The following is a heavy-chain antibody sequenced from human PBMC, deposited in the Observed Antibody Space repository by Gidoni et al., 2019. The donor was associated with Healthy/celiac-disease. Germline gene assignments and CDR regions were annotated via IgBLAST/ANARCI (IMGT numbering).Heavy chain of an antibody. Sequence: QVQLHESGPGLVKPSEPLSLTCTVSGGSISSYYWSWIRQHPGKGLEWIGYIYYSGSTNYNPSLKSRVTISVDTAKNQFSLKLSSVTAADTAVYYCARVGRYCSGGSCLNWFDPWGQGTLVTVSS. CDR3: ARVGRYCSGGSCLNWFDP. V-gene: IGHV4-59*01. D-gene: IGHD2-15*01. CDR1: GGSISSYY. J-gene: IGHJ5*02. CDR2: IYYSGST.